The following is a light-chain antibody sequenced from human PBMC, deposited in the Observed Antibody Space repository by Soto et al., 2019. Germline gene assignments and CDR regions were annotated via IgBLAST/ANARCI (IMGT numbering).Light chain of an antibody. V-gene: IGKV1-5*03. CDR2: KAS. CDR1: QSVNVW. J-gene: IGKJ2*01. CDR3: QQYKTYSYT. Sequence: DVQMTQSPSTLSASVGDRVIITCRASQSVNVWLAWYQQKPGKAPKLLIYKASNLESGVPSRFSGSGSGTEFTLTISSLQPDDFATYYCQQYKTYSYTFGQGSKLEIK.